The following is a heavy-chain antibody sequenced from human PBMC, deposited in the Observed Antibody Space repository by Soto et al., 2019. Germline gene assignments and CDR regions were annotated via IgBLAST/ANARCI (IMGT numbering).Heavy chain of an antibody. V-gene: IGHV3-23*01. CDR2: ISGSGGST. CDR3: AKPLYGSGSYRVYYGMDV. J-gene: IGHJ6*02. Sequence: EVQLLESGGGLVQPGGSLRLSCAASGFTFSSYAMSWVRQAPGKGLEWVSAISGSGGSTYYADSVKGRFTISRDNSKNTLYLQMNSLRAEDTAVYYCAKPLYGSGSYRVYYGMDVWGQGTTVTVSS. CDR1: GFTFSSYA. D-gene: IGHD3-10*01.